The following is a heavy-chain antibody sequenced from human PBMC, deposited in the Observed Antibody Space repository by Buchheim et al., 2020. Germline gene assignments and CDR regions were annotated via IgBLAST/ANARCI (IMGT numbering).Heavy chain of an antibody. Sequence: QVQLQESGPGLVKPSGTLSLTCSVSGASISSRNWWTWVRQSPGKGLEWIGEIYQSGTTNYNPSLTSRVTISMDKSKNQFSLKVNSVTAADTAVFYCAKTGAQGYLEYWGQG. J-gene: IGHJ4*02. CDR2: IYQSGTT. D-gene: IGHD6-13*01. V-gene: IGHV4-4*02. CDR3: AKTGAQGYLEY. CDR1: GASISSRNW.